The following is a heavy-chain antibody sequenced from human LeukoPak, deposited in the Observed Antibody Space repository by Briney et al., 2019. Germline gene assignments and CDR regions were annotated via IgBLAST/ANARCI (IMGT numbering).Heavy chain of an antibody. Sequence: PGGSLRLSCAASGFTFANCAMNWVRQAPGKGLEWVSLLSNTENSFYADSVKGRFTLSRDISNNTLYLHMHSLRGEDTAVYFCARAIGVVDCGTQTCYPYHFDKWGRGTLVTVSS. J-gene: IGHJ4*02. CDR1: GFTFANCA. CDR3: ARAIGVVDCGTQTCYPYHFDK. D-gene: IGHD2-21*01. V-gene: IGHV3-66*01. CDR2: LSNTENS.